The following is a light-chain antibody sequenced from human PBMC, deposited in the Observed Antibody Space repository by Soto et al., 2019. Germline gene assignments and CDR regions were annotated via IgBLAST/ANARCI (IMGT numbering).Light chain of an antibody. CDR1: QCMSSY. Sequence: SLPASVGDIVTITGRVSQCMSSYLNWCRQKPGKVPDLLIYSASSLQSGVPSRFSGGGSGTDFTLTITSLQPQDVATCYGQRTYNAPHTFGQGTKVDIK. J-gene: IGKJ1*01. CDR2: SAS. V-gene: IGKV1-27*01. CDR3: QRTYNAPHT.